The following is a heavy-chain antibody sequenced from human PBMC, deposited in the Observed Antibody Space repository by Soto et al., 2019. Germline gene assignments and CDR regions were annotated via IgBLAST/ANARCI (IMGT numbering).Heavy chain of an antibody. J-gene: IGHJ5*02. D-gene: IGHD3-16*01. CDR1: GYTFTNYD. CDR3: ARGRFRRTWFDP. CDR2: MNPDSGNT. V-gene: IGHV1-8*01. Sequence: QVQLVQSGAEVKKPGASVKVSCKASGYTFTNYDIHWVRQATGQGLEWMGWMNPDSGNTGQSKQFQGRVTMTRDTSISTAYMEMSSLSSEDTAVYYCARGRFRRTWFDPWGQGTLVTVSS.